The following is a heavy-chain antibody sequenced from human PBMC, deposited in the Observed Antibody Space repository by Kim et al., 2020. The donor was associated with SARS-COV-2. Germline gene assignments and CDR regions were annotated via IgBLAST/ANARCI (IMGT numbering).Heavy chain of an antibody. V-gene: IGHV3-23*01. CDR3: TMATISGPYYYGMDV. D-gene: IGHD5-12*01. Sequence: ASVKGRFSISRDISKNTLYVQMNSLRADDTAVYYCTMATISGPYYYGMDVWGQGTTVTVSS. J-gene: IGHJ6*02.